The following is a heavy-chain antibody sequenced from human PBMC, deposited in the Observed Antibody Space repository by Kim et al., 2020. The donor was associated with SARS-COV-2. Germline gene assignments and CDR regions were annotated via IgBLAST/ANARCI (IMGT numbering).Heavy chain of an antibody. CDR2: ISYDGSNK. Sequence: GGSLRLSCAASGFTFSSYGMHWVRQAPGKGLEWVAVISYDGSNKYYADSVKGRFTISRDNSKNTLYLQMNSLRAEDTAVYYCARDHRGVIYFPYYYYYGMDVWGQGTTVTVSS. D-gene: IGHD3-10*01. CDR1: GFTFSSYG. CDR3: ARDHRGVIYFPYYYYYGMDV. J-gene: IGHJ6*02. V-gene: IGHV3-33*05.